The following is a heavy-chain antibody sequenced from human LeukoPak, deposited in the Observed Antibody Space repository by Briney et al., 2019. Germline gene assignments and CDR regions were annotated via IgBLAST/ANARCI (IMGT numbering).Heavy chain of an antibody. CDR1: GYTFTDYY. CDR3: ATGRGYCTNGVCYRSYYMDV. Sequence: ASVKVSCKASGYTFTDYYMHWVQQAPGKGLEWMGLVDPEDGETIYAEKFQGRVTITADTSTATAYMELSSLRSEDTAVYYCATGRGYCTNGVCYRSYYMDVWGKGTTVTVSS. V-gene: IGHV1-69-2*01. J-gene: IGHJ6*03. D-gene: IGHD2-8*01. CDR2: VDPEDGET.